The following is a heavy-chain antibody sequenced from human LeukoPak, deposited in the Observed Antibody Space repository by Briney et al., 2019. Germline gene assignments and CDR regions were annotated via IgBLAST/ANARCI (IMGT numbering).Heavy chain of an antibody. CDR1: GFTFSSYG. D-gene: IGHD3-3*01. V-gene: IGHV3-30*02. Sequence: GGSLRLSCAASGFTFSSYGMHWVRQAPGKGLEWVAFIRYDGSNKYYADSVKGRFTISRDNSKNTLYLQMNSLRAEDTAVYYCAKDGNYDFWSGYYRGSAFDIWGQGTMVTVSS. CDR2: IRYDGSNK. J-gene: IGHJ3*02. CDR3: AKDGNYDFWSGYYRGSAFDI.